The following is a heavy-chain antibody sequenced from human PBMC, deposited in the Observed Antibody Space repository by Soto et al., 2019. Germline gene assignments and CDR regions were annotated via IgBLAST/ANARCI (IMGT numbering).Heavy chain of an antibody. CDR1: GGSISSYY. J-gene: IGHJ4*02. CDR2: IYYSGST. V-gene: IGHV4-59*01. CDR3: ARRYGGNFDY. D-gene: IGHD1-26*01. Sequence: SETLSLTRTGSGGSISSYYWSWIRQPPGKGLEWIGYIYYSGSTNYNPSLKSRVTISVDRSKNQFSLKLSSVTAADTAVYYCARRYGGNFDYWGQGTLVTVSS.